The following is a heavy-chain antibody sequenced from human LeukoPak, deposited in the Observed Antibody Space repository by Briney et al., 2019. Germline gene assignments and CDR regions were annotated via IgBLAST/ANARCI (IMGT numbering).Heavy chain of an antibody. J-gene: IGHJ4*02. CDR2: ISYDGSNK. V-gene: IGHV3-30*04. D-gene: IGHD1-1*01. Sequence: GGSLRLSCAASGFTFSSYAMHWVRQAPGKGLEWVAVISYDGSNKYYAESVKGRFTISRDNSKNTLYLQMNGLRAEDMAVYYCVKRWTGTTIGQQDYWGQGTLVTVSS. CDR3: VKRWTGTTIGQQDY. CDR1: GFTFSSYA.